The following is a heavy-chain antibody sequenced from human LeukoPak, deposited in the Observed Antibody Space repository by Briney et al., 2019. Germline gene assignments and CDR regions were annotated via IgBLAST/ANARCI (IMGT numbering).Heavy chain of an antibody. V-gene: IGHV3-74*03. J-gene: IGHJ4*02. D-gene: IGHD5-24*01. CDR3: VRDAWMALIPLDY. Sequence: GGSLRLSCAASGFTFSNYWMHWVRQAPGKGLVWVSRISSDGTTTTYADSVKGRFTISRANTKNTLYLQMNSLRAEDTAAYYCVRDAWMALIPLDYWGQGALVTVSS. CDR1: GFTFSNYW. CDR2: ISSDGTTT.